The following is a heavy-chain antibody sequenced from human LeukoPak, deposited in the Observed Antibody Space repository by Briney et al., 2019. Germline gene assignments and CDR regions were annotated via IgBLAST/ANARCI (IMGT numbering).Heavy chain of an antibody. Sequence: SETLSLTCAVYGGSISGYYWSWIRKPPGPGLDFIGEIKHSGSTNYNPSLKSRITISADTSNNQFSLKLSSVTAADTAVYYCARKGAAASRWWFDPWGQGTLVTVSS. V-gene: IGHV4-34*01. CDR3: ARKGAAASRWWFDP. CDR1: GGSISGYY. J-gene: IGHJ5*02. D-gene: IGHD6-13*01. CDR2: IKHSGST.